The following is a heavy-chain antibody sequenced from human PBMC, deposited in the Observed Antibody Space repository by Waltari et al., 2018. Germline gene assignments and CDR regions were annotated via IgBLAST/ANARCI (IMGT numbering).Heavy chain of an antibody. CDR2: INTDGSST. J-gene: IGHJ3*02. CDR1: GFTFSSYW. CDR3: VREGFTNAFDI. Sequence: EVQLVESGGGLVQPGGSLRLSCAASGFTFSSYWMHWVRQAPGKGLVWVSRINTDGSSTSYADSVKGRFTISRDNAKNTLYLQMNSLRAEDTAVYYCVREGFTNAFDIWGQGTMVTVSS. V-gene: IGHV3-74*01.